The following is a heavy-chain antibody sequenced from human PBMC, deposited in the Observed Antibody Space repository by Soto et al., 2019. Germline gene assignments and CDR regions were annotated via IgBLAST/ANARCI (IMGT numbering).Heavy chain of an antibody. CDR1: GFTFSSYG. Sequence: GGSLRLSCAASGFTFSSYGIHWVRQAPGKGLEWVAVISYDGSNKYYADSVKGRFTISRDNSKNLLYLQMNSLGAEDTAVYYCAKDYYDTLTGYYGPDYWGQGTLVTVSS. CDR2: ISYDGSNK. J-gene: IGHJ4*02. V-gene: IGHV3-30*18. CDR3: AKDYYDTLTGYYGPDY. D-gene: IGHD3-9*01.